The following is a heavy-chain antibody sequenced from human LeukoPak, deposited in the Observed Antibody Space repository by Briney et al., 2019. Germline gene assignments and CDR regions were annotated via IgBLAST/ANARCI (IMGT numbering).Heavy chain of an antibody. V-gene: IGHV4-34*01. D-gene: IGHD6-13*01. Sequence: SETLSLTCAVDGGSFIGDYWRWIRQPPGRGLEWIGEINHSGSTNYNPSLKSRVTISVDTSKNQFSLKLSAVAAADRAAYCFARGSAAAGPPDYWGQRSLVTPYS. CDR2: INHSGST. CDR3: ARGSAAAGPPDY. CDR1: GGSFIGDY. J-gene: IGHJ4*02.